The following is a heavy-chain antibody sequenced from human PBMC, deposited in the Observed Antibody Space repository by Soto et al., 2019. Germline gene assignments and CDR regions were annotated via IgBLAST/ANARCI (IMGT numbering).Heavy chain of an antibody. CDR3: ARHGFLAVAGLRT. CDR2: IYYSGST. J-gene: IGHJ5*02. CDR1: GGSISSGDYY. Sequence: QVQLQESGPGLVKPSQTLSLTCTVSGGSISSGDYYWSWIRQPPGEDLEWIGYIYYSGSTYYNPYLKSRVTISLDTTKNQFSLKLSSVTAADTAVYYCARHGFLAVAGLRTWGQGTLVTVSS. D-gene: IGHD6-19*01. V-gene: IGHV4-30-4*01.